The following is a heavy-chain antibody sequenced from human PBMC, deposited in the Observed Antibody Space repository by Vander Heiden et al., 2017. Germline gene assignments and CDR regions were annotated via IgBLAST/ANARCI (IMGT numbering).Heavy chain of an antibody. Sequence: QVQLVQSGAEVKKPGASVKVSCEASGYTFTGYGSRGVRQAPGRGLGWMGWISAYNGNTNYAQKLQGRVTMTTDTSTSTAYMELRSLRSDDTAVYYCARPNIAVAGTLDDWGQGTLVTVSS. CDR1: GYTFTGYG. CDR3: ARPNIAVAGTLDD. J-gene: IGHJ4*02. D-gene: IGHD6-19*01. CDR2: ISAYNGNT. V-gene: IGHV1-18*04.